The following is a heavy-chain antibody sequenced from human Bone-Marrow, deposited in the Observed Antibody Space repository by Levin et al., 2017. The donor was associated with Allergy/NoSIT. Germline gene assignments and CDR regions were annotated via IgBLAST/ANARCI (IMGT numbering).Heavy chain of an antibody. CDR3: ASWAMYHYNRSAFDYFYYAMDV. V-gene: IGHV3-21*01. CDR2: ISAGGNYI. Sequence: GESLKISCAASGILFSSYDMNWVRQAPGKGLEWVSSISAGGNYIYYADSVKGRFTISRDNAKNSLFLQMNSLRAEDTAVYYCASWAMYHYNRSAFDYFYYAMDVWGQGTTVTVSS. CDR1: GILFSSYD. J-gene: IGHJ6*02. D-gene: IGHD3-22*01.